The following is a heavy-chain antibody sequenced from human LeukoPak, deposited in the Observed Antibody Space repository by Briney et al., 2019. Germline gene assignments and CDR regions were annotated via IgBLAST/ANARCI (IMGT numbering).Heavy chain of an antibody. CDR2: IYYSGNT. V-gene: IGHV4-59*01. CDR3: ATYYYDGTGYYYRGFHI. CDR1: GGSISSYY. J-gene: IGHJ3*02. Sequence: SETLSLTCTVSGGSISSYYWNWIRQPPGKGLEWIGCIYYSGNTNYNPSLKSRVTMSVDTSKNQLSLKLSSVTAADTAVYYCATYYYDGTGYYYRGFHIWGQGTMVTVSS. D-gene: IGHD3-22*01.